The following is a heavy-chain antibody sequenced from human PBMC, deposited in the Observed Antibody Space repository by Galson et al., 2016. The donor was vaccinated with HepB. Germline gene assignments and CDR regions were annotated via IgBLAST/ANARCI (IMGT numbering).Heavy chain of an antibody. CDR2: MGTGDGST. J-gene: IGHJ4*02. Sequence: SLRLSCATSGFSFGGYVMTWVRQAPGKGPEWVSSMGTGDGSTNYVESAKGRFTISKDNSKNTVYRQMNSPRAEDTAVYYCAARYGSGTYYGDWGQGTLVTVS. CDR1: GFSFGGYV. CDR3: AARYGSGTYYGD. V-gene: IGHV3-23*01. D-gene: IGHD3-10*01.